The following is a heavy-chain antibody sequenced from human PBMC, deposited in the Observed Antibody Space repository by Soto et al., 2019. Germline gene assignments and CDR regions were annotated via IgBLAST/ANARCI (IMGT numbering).Heavy chain of an antibody. V-gene: IGHV4-31*03. CDR3: ARLRVPNVDIVVVPAAAFDY. D-gene: IGHD2-2*01. CDR2: IYYSGST. CDR1: GGSISSGGYY. J-gene: IGHJ4*02. Sequence: QVQLQESGPGLVKPSQTLSLTCTVSGGSISSGGYYWSWIRQHPGKGLEWIGYIYYSGSTYYNPSLKSRVTISVDTSKNQFSLKLSSVTAADTAVYYCARLRVPNVDIVVVPAAAFDYWGQGTLVTVS.